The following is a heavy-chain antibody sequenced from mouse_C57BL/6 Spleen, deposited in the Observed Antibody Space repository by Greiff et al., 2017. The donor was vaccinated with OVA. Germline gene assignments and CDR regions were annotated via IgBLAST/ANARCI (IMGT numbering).Heavy chain of an antibody. Sequence: QVQLKQSGTELVKPGASVKLSCKASGYTFTSYWMHWVKQRPGQGLEWIGNINPSNGGTNYNEKFKSKATLTVDKSSSTAYMQLSSLTSEDSAVYYCARDDYDGDGFDYWGQGTTLTVSS. CDR1: GYTFTSYW. J-gene: IGHJ2*01. V-gene: IGHV1-53*01. CDR2: INPSNGGT. CDR3: ARDDYDGDGFDY. D-gene: IGHD2-4*01.